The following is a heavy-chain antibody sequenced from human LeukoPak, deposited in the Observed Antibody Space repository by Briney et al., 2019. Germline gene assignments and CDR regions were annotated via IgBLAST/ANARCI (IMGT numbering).Heavy chain of an antibody. V-gene: IGHV1-18*01. CDR2: ISAYNGNT. Sequence: GASVKVSCKASGHTFTSYTMHWVRQAPGQRLEWMGWISAYNGNTNYAQKLQGRVTMTTDTSTSTAYMELRSLRSDDTAVYYCARGFPTYYYDSSGYYPDYWGQGTLVTVSS. CDR1: GHTFTSYT. J-gene: IGHJ4*02. D-gene: IGHD3-22*01. CDR3: ARGFPTYYYDSSGYYPDY.